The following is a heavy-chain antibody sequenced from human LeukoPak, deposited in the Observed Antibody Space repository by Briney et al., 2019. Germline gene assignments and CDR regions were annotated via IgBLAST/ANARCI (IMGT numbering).Heavy chain of an antibody. V-gene: IGHV5-51*01. D-gene: IGHD3-10*01. CDR2: IYPGDSDT. Sequence: PGESLKISCKGSGYSFTSYWIGWVRQMPGKGLEWMGIIYPGDSDTRYSPSFQGQVTISADKSISTAYLQWSSLKASDTAMYYCARHIPTLLRGVLYSYYYMDVWGQGTTVTVSS. CDR1: GYSFTSYW. J-gene: IGHJ6*03. CDR3: ARHIPTLLRGVLYSYYYMDV.